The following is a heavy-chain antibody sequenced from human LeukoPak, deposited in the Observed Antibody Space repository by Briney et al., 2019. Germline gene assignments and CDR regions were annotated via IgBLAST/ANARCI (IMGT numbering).Heavy chain of an antibody. CDR1: GFSVSHNY. J-gene: IGHJ4*02. D-gene: IGHD2-2*02. CDR3: AKDVRRAEYCSGTTCYTSSFDY. CDR2: IFAGGST. V-gene: IGHV3-66*01. Sequence: GGSLRLSCAASGFSVSHNYMSWVRQAPGKGLEWVSLIFAGGSTYYADSVEGRFTISRDNSKDTLSLQMNTLRAEDTAVYYCAKDVRRAEYCSGTTCYTSSFDYWGQGTLVTVSS.